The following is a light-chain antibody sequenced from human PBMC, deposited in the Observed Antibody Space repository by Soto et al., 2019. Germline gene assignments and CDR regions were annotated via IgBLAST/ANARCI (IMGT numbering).Light chain of an antibody. CDR1: QSVSSY. Sequence: EIVLTQSPATLSLSPGERATLSCRASQSVSSYLAWYQQKPGQAPRLLVYDTSNRAAGIPARFSGSGSGTDFTLIISSLEPEDFAVYHCQQRKEWPLTFGGGTKVEIK. CDR3: QQRKEWPLT. V-gene: IGKV3-11*01. CDR2: DTS. J-gene: IGKJ4*01.